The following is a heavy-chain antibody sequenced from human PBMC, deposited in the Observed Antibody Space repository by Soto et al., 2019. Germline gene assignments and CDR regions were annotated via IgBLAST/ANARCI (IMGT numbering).Heavy chain of an antibody. CDR1: GFTFSSYW. D-gene: IGHD6-6*01. CDR3: AREGFIAARPIDY. Sequence: GGSLRLSXAASGFTFSSYWMSWVRQAPGKGLEWVANIKQDGSEKYYVDSVKGRFTISRDNAKNSLYLQMNSLRAEDTAVYYCAREGFIAARPIDYWGQGTLVTVSS. V-gene: IGHV3-7*03. CDR2: IKQDGSEK. J-gene: IGHJ4*02.